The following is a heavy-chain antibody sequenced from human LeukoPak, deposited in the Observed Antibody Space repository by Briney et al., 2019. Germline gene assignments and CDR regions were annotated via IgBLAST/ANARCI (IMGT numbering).Heavy chain of an antibody. Sequence: KPGESLQISCQGSGYPFNSYWIGWVRQLPGKGLKWMGIIYPGDSDARYSPSFQGQVTISADKSISTAYLQWSSLKASDTAMYYCARRRDLYSGSYYPFDYWGQGTLVTVSS. D-gene: IGHD1-26*01. CDR2: IYPGDSDA. CDR1: GYPFNSYW. V-gene: IGHV5-51*01. J-gene: IGHJ4*02. CDR3: ARRRDLYSGSYYPFDY.